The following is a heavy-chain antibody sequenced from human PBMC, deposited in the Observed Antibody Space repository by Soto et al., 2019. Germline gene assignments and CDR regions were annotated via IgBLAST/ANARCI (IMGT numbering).Heavy chain of an antibody. CDR1: GGSITGYY. J-gene: IGHJ5*02. CDR2: IHYSGGT. CDR3: ARHSYFSNPLRFDP. Sequence: QVQLQESGPGLVQPSETLSLTCTVSGGSITGYYWSWIRQPPGKGPEWIGNIHYSGGTNYNPSPKSRVTISVDTCKNQCSLRLRSVTAAETAVSYCARHSYFSNPLRFDPWCQGTLVTVSS. D-gene: IGHD4-4*01. V-gene: IGHV4-59*08.